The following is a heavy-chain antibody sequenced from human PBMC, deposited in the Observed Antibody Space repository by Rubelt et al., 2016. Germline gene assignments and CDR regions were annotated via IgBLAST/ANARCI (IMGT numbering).Heavy chain of an antibody. CDR3: ARALPYYDSSGYPYDDAFDI. V-gene: IGHV3-48*01. D-gene: IGHD3-22*01. J-gene: IGHJ3*02. Sequence: QAPGKGLEWVSYISSSSSTIYYADSVKGRFTISRENAKNSLYLQMNSLRAGDTAVYYCARALPYYDSSGYPYDDAFDIWGQGTMVTVSS. CDR2: ISSSSSTI.